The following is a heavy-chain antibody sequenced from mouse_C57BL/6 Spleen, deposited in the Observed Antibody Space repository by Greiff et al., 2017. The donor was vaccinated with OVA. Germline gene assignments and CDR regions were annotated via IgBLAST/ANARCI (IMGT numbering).Heavy chain of an antibody. CDR2: ISNGGGST. J-gene: IGHJ1*03. V-gene: IGHV5-12*01. Sequence: EVQLVESGGGLVQPGGSLKLSCAASGFTFSDYYMYWVRQTPEKRLEWVAYISNGGGSTYYPDTVKGRLTISRDNAKNTLYLQMSRLKSEDTALYYCARQRLLPGYFDVWGTGTTVTVSS. CDR3: ARQRLLPGYFDV. CDR1: GFTFSDYY. D-gene: IGHD1-1*01.